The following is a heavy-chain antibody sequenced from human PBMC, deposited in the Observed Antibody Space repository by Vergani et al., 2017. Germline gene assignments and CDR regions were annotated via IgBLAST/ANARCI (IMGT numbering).Heavy chain of an antibody. CDR3: ARDYGSGPPQSRRLLYDIGWFDP. V-gene: IGHV3-23*01. D-gene: IGHD3-16*01. J-gene: IGHJ5*02. CDR1: GFSFPGYA. Sequence: EVQLLESGGGLVQPGGSLRLSCEASGFSFPGYAMSWVRQAPGKGLEWVSSVSGSSATPYYADSVKGRFIISRDNSKNTLHLQMNSLRAADTAVYYCARDYGSGPPQSRRLLYDIGWFDPWGQGTLVTVSS. CDR2: VSGSSATP.